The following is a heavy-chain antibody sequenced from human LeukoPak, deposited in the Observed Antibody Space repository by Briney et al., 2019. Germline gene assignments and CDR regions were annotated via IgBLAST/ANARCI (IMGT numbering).Heavy chain of an antibody. Sequence: PGGSLRLSCAASGLTFSSYWMSWVRQAPGKGLEWVANIKQDGSEKYYVDSVKGRFTISRDNAKNSLYLQMNSLRAEDTAVYYCARVYGDQAAADQYLDYWGQGTLVTVSS. D-gene: IGHD6-13*01. CDR2: IKQDGSEK. J-gene: IGHJ4*02. CDR1: GLTFSSYW. V-gene: IGHV3-7*01. CDR3: ARVYGDQAAADQYLDY.